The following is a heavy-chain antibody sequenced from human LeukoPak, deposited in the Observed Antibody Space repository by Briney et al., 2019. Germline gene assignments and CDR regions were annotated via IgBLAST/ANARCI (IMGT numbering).Heavy chain of an antibody. Sequence: SETLSLTCTVSGGSISSYYWSWIRQPPGKGLEWIGYIYYSGSTNYNPSLKSRVTISVDTSKNQFSLKLSSVTAADTAVYYCARYPSIAAAGKYYHYYYGMDVWGQGTTVTVSS. CDR3: ARYPSIAAAGKYYHYYYGMDV. CDR1: GGSISSYY. CDR2: IYYSGST. J-gene: IGHJ6*02. V-gene: IGHV4-59*01. D-gene: IGHD6-13*01.